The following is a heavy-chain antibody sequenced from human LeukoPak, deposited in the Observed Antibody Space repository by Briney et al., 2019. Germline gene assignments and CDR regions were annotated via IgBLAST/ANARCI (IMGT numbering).Heavy chain of an antibody. D-gene: IGHD4-17*01. Sequence: GRSLRLSCTASGFTFGDYAMGWVRQAPGKGLEWVGFIRSKAYGGTTEYAASVKGRFTISRDDSKSIAYLQMDSLKTEDTAVYYCTRDDYGDYGVSWGQGTLVTVSS. J-gene: IGHJ4*02. CDR2: IRSKAYGGTT. CDR1: GFTFGDYA. V-gene: IGHV3-49*04. CDR3: TRDDYGDYGVS.